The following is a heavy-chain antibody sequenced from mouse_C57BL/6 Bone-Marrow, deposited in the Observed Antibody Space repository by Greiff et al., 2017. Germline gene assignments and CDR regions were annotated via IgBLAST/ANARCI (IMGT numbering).Heavy chain of an antibody. CDR2: INPGSGGP. CDR1: GYAFTNYL. Sequence: QVQLQQSGAELVRPGTSVKVSCKASGYAFTNYLIEWVKQRPGQGLEWIGVINPGSGGPNYNEKFKGKATLTADKSSSTAYMQLSSLTSEDSAVYFCARMVKGYWGQGTTRTVSS. J-gene: IGHJ2*01. V-gene: IGHV1-54*01. CDR3: ARMVKGY. D-gene: IGHD2-2*01.